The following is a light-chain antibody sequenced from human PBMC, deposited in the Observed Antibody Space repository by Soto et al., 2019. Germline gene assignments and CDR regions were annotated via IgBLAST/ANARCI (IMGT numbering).Light chain of an antibody. CDR2: GAS. Sequence: EIVMTQSPATLSVSPGERATLSCRASQSVSSNLAWYQQKPGQAPRLLIYGASTRATGIPARFSGSGSGTEFTLTISSLQYEDVALYYYQQYNNWPPYTFGQGTKLEIK. CDR1: QSVSSN. J-gene: IGKJ2*01. V-gene: IGKV3-15*01. CDR3: QQYNNWPPYT.